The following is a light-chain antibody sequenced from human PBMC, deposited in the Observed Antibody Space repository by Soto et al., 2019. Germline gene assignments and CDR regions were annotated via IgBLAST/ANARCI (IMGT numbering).Light chain of an antibody. J-gene: IGKJ2*01. V-gene: IGKV3-11*01. Sequence: ETVLTQSPATLSLSPGERATLSCRASQSVSYHLAWYEQKPGQAPRLLIYGASNRATGIPARFSGSGSGTDFTLTISSLEPADFAVYYCQQRTNWAYTFGQGTKLEIK. CDR3: QQRTNWAYT. CDR1: QSVSYH. CDR2: GAS.